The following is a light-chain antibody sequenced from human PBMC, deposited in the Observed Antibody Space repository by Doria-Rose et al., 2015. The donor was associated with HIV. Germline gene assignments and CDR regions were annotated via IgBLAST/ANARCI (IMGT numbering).Light chain of an antibody. V-gene: IGKV4-1*01. CDR3: QQYYDTPS. Sequence: DIQVTQSPESLGMSLGERATLNCKFNQSLLYTSKNYLAWYQQKPGQPPKLLIYWASTRQSGVPARFSGSGSGTDFTLTISSLEAEDVAVYYCQQYYDTPSFGPGTTVDIK. CDR1: QSLLYTSKNY. CDR2: WAS. J-gene: IGKJ3*01.